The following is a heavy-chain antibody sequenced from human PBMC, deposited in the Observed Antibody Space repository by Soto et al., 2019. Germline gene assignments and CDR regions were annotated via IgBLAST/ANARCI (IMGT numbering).Heavy chain of an antibody. CDR2: ITWNSGHI. CDR3: AKGRSSMIVVVMDY. CDR1: GFNFDDSA. J-gene: IGHJ4*02. D-gene: IGHD3-22*01. V-gene: IGHV3-9*01. Sequence: SLRLSCLASGFNFDDSAMNWFRQVPGKGLEWVSGITWNSGHILYADSVKGRFTISRDNAKKSLYLELNSLRPEDTALYYCAKGRSSMIVVVMDYWGQGTPVTVSS.